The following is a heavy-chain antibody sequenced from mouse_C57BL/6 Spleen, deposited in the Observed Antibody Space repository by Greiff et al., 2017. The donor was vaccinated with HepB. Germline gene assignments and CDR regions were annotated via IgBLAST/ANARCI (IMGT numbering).Heavy chain of an antibody. CDR2: IYPSDSET. J-gene: IGHJ2*01. V-gene: IGHV1-61*01. CDR1: GYTFTSYW. Sequence: QVQLQQPGAELVRPGSSVKLSCKASGYTFTSYWMDWVKQRPGQGLEWIGNIYPSDSETHYNQKFKDKATLTVDKSSSTAYMQLSSLTSEDSAVYYCARTTIYGHSGYWGQGTTLTVSS. D-gene: IGHD2-1*01. CDR3: ARTTIYGHSGY.